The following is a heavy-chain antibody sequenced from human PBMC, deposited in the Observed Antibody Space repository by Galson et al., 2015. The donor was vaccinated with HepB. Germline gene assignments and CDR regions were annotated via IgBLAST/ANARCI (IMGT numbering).Heavy chain of an antibody. D-gene: IGHD3-3*01. CDR3: ARGEYYDFWSGHNYYFDY. Sequence: SVKVSCKASGYTFTSYAMHWVRQAPGQRLEWMGWINAGNGNTKYSQKFQGRVTITRDTSASTAYMELSSLRSEDTAVYYCARGEYYDFWSGHNYYFDYWGQGTLVTVSS. J-gene: IGHJ4*02. CDR1: GYTFTSYA. V-gene: IGHV1-3*01. CDR2: INAGNGNT.